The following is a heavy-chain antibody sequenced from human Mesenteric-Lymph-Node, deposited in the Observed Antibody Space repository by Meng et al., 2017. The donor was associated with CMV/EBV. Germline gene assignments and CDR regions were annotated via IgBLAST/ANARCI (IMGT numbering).Heavy chain of an antibody. J-gene: IGHJ4*02. Sequence: GESLKISCAASGFTFSSYSMNWVRQAPGKGLEWVSYISSSGSTIYYADSVKGRFTISRDNSKNTLYLQMNSLRAEDTAVYYCAKRKPIAAAGYYFDYWGQGTLVTVSS. CDR2: ISSSGSTI. V-gene: IGHV3-48*01. CDR1: GFTFSSYS. D-gene: IGHD6-13*01. CDR3: AKRKPIAAAGYYFDY.